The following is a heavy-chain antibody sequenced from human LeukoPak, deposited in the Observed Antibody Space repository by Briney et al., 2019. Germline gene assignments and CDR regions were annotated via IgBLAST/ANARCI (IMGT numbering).Heavy chain of an antibody. Sequence: PGGSLRLSCAASGFIFSSYAMNWVRQAPGKGLEWVSGSSGSGSSTYYLDSVKGRFTISRDNSKNTLYLQMNSLRAEDTAVYYCAKNYYDSSGYYNWFDSWSQGTLVTVSS. CDR3: AKNYYDSSGYYNWFDS. CDR1: GFIFSSYA. D-gene: IGHD3-22*01. V-gene: IGHV3-23*01. CDR2: SSGSGSST. J-gene: IGHJ5*01.